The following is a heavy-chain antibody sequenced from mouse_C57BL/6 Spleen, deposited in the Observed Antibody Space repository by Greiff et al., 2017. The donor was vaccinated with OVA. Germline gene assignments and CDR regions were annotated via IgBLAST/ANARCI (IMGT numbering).Heavy chain of an antibody. CDR3: ARRGDRNAMDY. CDR2: IHPNSGST. J-gene: IGHJ4*01. CDR1: GYTFTSYW. Sequence: VQLQQPGAALVKPGASVKLSCKASGYTFTSYWMHWVKQRPGQGLEWIGMIHPNSGSTKYNEKFKSKATLPVYKSSSTASMQLSSLTAEYSAVYFWARRGDRNAMDYWGQGTTVTVSS. V-gene: IGHV1-64*01. D-gene: IGHD3-3*01.